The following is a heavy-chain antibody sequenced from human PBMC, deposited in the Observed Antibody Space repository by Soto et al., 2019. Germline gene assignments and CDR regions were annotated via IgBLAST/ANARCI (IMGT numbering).Heavy chain of an antibody. CDR2: IYYSGST. CDR1: GGSISTRSSY. CDR3: ARRSAAGTVIWFDP. Sequence: SETLSLTCTVSGGSISTRSSYWGWIRQPPGKGLEWIGSIYYSGSTYYNPSLQSRVTISVDTSKNQFSLKLSSVTAADTAIYYCARRSAAGTVIWFDPWGQGTLVTVSS. J-gene: IGHJ5*02. V-gene: IGHV4-39*01. D-gene: IGHD6-13*01.